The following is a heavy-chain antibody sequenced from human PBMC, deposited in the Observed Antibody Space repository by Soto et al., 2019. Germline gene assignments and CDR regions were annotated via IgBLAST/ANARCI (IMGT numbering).Heavy chain of an antibody. V-gene: IGHV4-59*01. D-gene: IGHD3-10*01. J-gene: IGHJ4*01. CDR3: ARAETNMAQFDY. Sequence: PSETLSLTCTVSGGSINSYFWSWIRQSPGKGLEWIGHIYYSGSTSYSPSLKSRVSISVDTSKNQFSLEVHSVTAADTAVYYSARAETNMAQFDYWGQGTLVTVSS. CDR2: IYYSGST. CDR1: GGSINSYF.